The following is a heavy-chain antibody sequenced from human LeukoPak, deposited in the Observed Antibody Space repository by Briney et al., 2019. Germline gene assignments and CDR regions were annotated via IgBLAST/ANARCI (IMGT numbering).Heavy chain of an antibody. D-gene: IGHD3-10*01. CDR1: GGSISSGGYY. V-gene: IGHV4-31*03. Sequence: SQTLSLTCTVSGGSISSGGYYWSWIRQHPGKGLEWIGYIYYSGSTYYNPSLKSRVTISVDTSKNQFSLKLSPVTAADTAVYYCARDAGGPHDYWGQGTLVTVSS. CDR2: IYYSGST. J-gene: IGHJ4*02. CDR3: ARDAGGPHDY.